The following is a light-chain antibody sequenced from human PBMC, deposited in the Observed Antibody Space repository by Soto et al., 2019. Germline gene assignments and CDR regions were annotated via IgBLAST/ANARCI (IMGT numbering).Light chain of an antibody. CDR3: QQYSRPPLT. Sequence: EILLTHSPGTLSLSPCERATLSCSASQSVNNNYLAWYQQKPGQAPRLVIYGASSRATGIPDRFSASGSGTDFTLTISRLEPEDFAVYYCQQYSRPPLTFGQGTKVDIK. CDR2: GAS. CDR1: QSVNNNY. V-gene: IGKV3-20*01. J-gene: IGKJ1*01.